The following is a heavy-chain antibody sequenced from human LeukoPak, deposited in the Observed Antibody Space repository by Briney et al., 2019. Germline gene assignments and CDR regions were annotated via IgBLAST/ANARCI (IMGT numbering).Heavy chain of an antibody. CDR3: ARGRGYSGYDPFDY. D-gene: IGHD5-12*01. CDR1: GGSVSSGSYY. J-gene: IGHJ4*02. CDR2: IYYSGST. V-gene: IGHV4-61*01. Sequence: SETLSLTCTVSGGSVSSGSYYWSWIRQPPGKGLEWIGYIYYSGSTNYNPSLKSRVTISVDTSKNQFSLKLSSVTAADTGVYYCARGRGYSGYDPFDYWGQGTLVTVFS.